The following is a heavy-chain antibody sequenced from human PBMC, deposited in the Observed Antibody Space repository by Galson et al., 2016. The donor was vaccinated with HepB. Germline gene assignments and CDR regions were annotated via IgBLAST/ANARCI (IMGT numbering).Heavy chain of an antibody. CDR3: ARQYSGGPSDY. Sequence: SETLSLTCAVSGGSISSSDWWSWVRQPPGQGLDWIGQIFHSGRVNYTPSLASRVTISIDTSNNYFSLRLTSVTAADTAPNYCARQYSGGPSDYWGQGTLVIVSS. J-gene: IGHJ4*02. CDR1: GGSISSSDW. D-gene: IGHD6-25*01. CDR2: IFHSGRV. V-gene: IGHV4-4*02.